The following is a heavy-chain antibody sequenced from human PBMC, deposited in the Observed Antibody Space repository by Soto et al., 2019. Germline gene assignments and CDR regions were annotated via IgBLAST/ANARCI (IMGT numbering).Heavy chain of an antibody. CDR1: GYTFSSYF. J-gene: IGHJ4*02. Sequence: QVQLVQSGAEVKKPGASVKVSCKASGYTFSSYFISWVRQAPGQGLEWMGWISAYNGNTNYAQNLQGRVTMTTDTATSTADMELRSLRSDDTAAYYCARDLPPVDYWGQGTLVTVSS. CDR3: ARDLPPVDY. V-gene: IGHV1-18*01. CDR2: ISAYNGNT.